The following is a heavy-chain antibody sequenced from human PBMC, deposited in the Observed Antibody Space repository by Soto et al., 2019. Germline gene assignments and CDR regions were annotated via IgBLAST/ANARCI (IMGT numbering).Heavy chain of an antibody. CDR1: GGTFSSYT. D-gene: IGHD1-26*01. V-gene: IGHV1-69*02. Sequence: QVQLVQSGAEVKKPGSSVKVSCKASGGTFSSYTISWVRQAPGQGLEWMGRIIPILGIANYAQKFQGRVTITADKSTSTAYMELSSLRSEDTAVYYCASLVGATLYYYYYGMDVWGQGTTVTVSS. CDR3: ASLVGATLYYYYYGMDV. J-gene: IGHJ6*02. CDR2: IIPILGIA.